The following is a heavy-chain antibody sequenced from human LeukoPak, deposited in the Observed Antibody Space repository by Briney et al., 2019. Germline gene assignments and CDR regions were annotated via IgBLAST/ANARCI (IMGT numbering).Heavy chain of an antibody. J-gene: IGHJ4*02. CDR3: ARDIVESYYFDY. Sequence: SETLSLTCTVSGVSISSYYWSWIRQPPGKGLEWIGYIYHSGSTYYNPSLKSRVTISVDRSKNQFSLKLSSVTAADTAVYYCARDIVESYYFDYWGQGTLVTVSS. D-gene: IGHD2-15*01. V-gene: IGHV4-59*12. CDR1: GVSISSYY. CDR2: IYHSGST.